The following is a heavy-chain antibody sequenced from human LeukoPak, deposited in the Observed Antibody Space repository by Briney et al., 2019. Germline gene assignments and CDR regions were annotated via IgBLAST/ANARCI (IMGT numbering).Heavy chain of an antibody. V-gene: IGHV4-30-2*01. J-gene: IGHJ4*02. CDR1: GGSISSGGYY. CDR2: INHSGST. Sequence: SQTLSLTCTVSGGSISSGGYYWSWIRQPPGKGLEWIGEINHSGSTNYNPSLKSRVTISVDTSKNQFSLKLSSVTAADTAVYYCARGGNYYDSSGYLHKFAPSTNFDYWGQGTLVTVSS. CDR3: ARGGNYYDSSGYLHKFAPSTNFDY. D-gene: IGHD3-22*01.